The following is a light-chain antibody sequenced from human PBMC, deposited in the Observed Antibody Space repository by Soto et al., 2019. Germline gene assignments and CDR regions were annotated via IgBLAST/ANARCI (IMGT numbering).Light chain of an antibody. V-gene: IGKV3-15*01. CDR2: FAS. J-gene: IGKJ4*01. Sequence: EIVMTQSPATLSVSPGEKATLSCRASQTVSNNLAWYQQKPGQAPRLLIYFASTRATGIPARFSGSGSGTEFTLTISSLQSEDSAVYYCQQYNQWPLTFGGGTKAETK. CDR1: QTVSNN. CDR3: QQYNQWPLT.